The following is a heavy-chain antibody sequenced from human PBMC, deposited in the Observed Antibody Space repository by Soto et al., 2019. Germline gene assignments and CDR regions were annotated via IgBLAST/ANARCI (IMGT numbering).Heavy chain of an antibody. J-gene: IGHJ6*02. CDR1: GGTFSSYT. D-gene: IGHD2-2*01. Sequence: QVQLVQSGAEVKKPGSSVKVSCKASGGTFSSYTISWVRQAPGQGLEWMGRIIPILGIANYAQKFQGRVTITADKSTSTAYMELSSLRSEDTAVYYCARPQRAVPAATYYYYGVDVWGQGTTVTVSS. CDR2: IIPILGIA. CDR3: ARPQRAVPAATYYYYGVDV. V-gene: IGHV1-69*02.